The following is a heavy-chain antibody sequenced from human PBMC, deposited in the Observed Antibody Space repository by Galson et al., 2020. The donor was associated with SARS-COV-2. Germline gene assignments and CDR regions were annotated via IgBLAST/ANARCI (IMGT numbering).Heavy chain of an antibody. J-gene: IGHJ4*02. CDR3: ARNGYSSGWPQGDFDY. D-gene: IGHD6-19*01. CDR2: IDWDDDK. V-gene: IGHV2-70*11. CDR1: GFSLSTSGMC. Sequence: SGPTLVKPTQTLTLTCTFSGFSLSTSGMCVSWIRQPPGKALEWLARIDWDDDKYYSASLKTRLTISKDTSKNQVVLTMTNMDPVDTATYYCARNGYSSGWPQGDFDYWGQGTLVTVSS.